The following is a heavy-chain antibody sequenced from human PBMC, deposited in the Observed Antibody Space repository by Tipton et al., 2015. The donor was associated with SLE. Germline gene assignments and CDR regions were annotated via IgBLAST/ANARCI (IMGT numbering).Heavy chain of an antibody. CDR2: IFSSGSSI. Sequence: SLRLSCAASGFTFDNYAMSWVRQAPGKGLEWVSVIFSSGSSIYYADSVRGRFTISRDDSKNALYLQMNSLRGDDTAIYYCAKGVRWNIDPSYFDYWGQGTLVTVSS. V-gene: IGHV3-23*03. CDR1: GFTFDNYA. D-gene: IGHD1/OR15-1a*01. J-gene: IGHJ4*02. CDR3: AKGVRWNIDPSYFDY.